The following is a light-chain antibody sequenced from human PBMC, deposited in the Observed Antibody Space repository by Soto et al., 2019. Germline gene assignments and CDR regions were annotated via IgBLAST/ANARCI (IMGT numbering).Light chain of an antibody. CDR3: MQGTHWPLT. Sequence: DVVMTQSPLSLPVTLGQPASISCRSSQSLVHSDGNTYLNWFQQRPGQSPRRLIYKVSNRDSGVPDRFSGSGSGTDFTLKISRVEAEDVTIYYCMQGTHWPLTFGQGTRLEIK. CDR1: QSLVHSDGNTY. V-gene: IGKV2-30*02. J-gene: IGKJ5*01. CDR2: KVS.